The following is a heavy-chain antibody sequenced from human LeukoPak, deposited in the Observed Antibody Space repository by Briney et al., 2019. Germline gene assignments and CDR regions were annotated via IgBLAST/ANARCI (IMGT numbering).Heavy chain of an antibody. CDR3: ARAFVVVPAAIEYYGMDV. V-gene: IGHV1-69*04. Sequence: ASAKVSCKASGGTFSNYAISWVRQAPGQGLEWMGRIIPILGIANYAQKFQGRVTITADKSTSTAYMELSSLRSEDTAVYYCARAFVVVPAAIEYYGMDVWGQGTTVTVSS. CDR2: IIPILGIA. CDR1: GGTFSNYA. J-gene: IGHJ6*02. D-gene: IGHD2-2*02.